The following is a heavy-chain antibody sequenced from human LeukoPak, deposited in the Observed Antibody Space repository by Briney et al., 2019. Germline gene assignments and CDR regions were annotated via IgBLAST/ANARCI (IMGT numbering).Heavy chain of an antibody. V-gene: IGHV3-15*01. Sequence: TGGSLRLSCAASGLTFRNAWMSWVRQAPGKGLEWVGRSRSKTDGGTTDYAAPVKGRFTISRDDSRNTLYLQMNSLNIEDTAVYCCTTAFVQGSGWAFDCWGQGSLVTVSS. D-gene: IGHD6-19*01. CDR2: SRSKTDGGTT. CDR3: TTAFVQGSGWAFDC. CDR1: GLTFRNAW. J-gene: IGHJ4*02.